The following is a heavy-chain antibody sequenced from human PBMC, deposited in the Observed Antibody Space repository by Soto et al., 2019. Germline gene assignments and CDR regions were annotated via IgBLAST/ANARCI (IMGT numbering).Heavy chain of an antibody. CDR3: ARHSPYDSSPKPYRGWFDP. Sequence: QLQLQESGPGLVKPSETLSLTCTVSGGSISSSSYYWGWIRQPPGKGLEWIGSIYYSGSTYYNPSLKSRVTISVDTSKNQFSLKLSSVTAADTAVYYCARHSPYDSSPKPYRGWFDPWGQGTLVTVSS. V-gene: IGHV4-39*01. CDR2: IYYSGST. D-gene: IGHD3-22*01. CDR1: GGSISSSSYY. J-gene: IGHJ5*02.